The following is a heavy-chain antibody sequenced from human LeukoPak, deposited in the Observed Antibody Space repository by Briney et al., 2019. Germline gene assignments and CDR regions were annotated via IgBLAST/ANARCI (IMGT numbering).Heavy chain of an antibody. V-gene: IGHV5-51*01. CDR1: GYSFTTHW. J-gene: IGHJ6*03. CDR2: IFPGDAET. Sequence: GESLNFHCKGSGYSFTTHWIAWVRQMPGKGLELMGIIFPGDAETTYSPSFQGQVTISADKSISTACLQWSSLKASDSAMYYCARTWPERFYDYMDVWGKGTTVTVSS. CDR3: ARTWPERFYDYMDV.